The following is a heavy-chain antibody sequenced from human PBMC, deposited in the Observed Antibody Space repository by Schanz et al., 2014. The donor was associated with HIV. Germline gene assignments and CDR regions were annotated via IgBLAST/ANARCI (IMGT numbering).Heavy chain of an antibody. CDR1: GGSISSADYS. Sequence: QLQLQESGSGLVKPSQTLSLTCAVSGGSISSADYSWSWIRLPPGKGLEWIGNIDHSGSTYYNPSLKSRVPFQTPMPKTQSPLNLPPVTAADTAVYYCASLYSHFFDNWGQGTLVTVSS. CDR2: IDHSGST. V-gene: IGHV4-30-2*01. CDR3: ASLYSHFFDN. D-gene: IGHD2-21*01. J-gene: IGHJ4*02.